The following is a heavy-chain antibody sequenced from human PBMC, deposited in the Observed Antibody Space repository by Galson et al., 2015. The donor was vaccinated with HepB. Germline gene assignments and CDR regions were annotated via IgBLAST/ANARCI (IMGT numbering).Heavy chain of an antibody. CDR3: ITEKGAIQEWKGAFDF. J-gene: IGHJ4*02. Sequence: SLRLSCAASGFTFSNVWMSWVRQAPGEGLEWVGRFKSKTDGGTADYAAPVKGRFTISRDDPKNTLYLQMNSLKIEDTAVYYCITEKGAIQEWKGAFDFWGQGTLVTVSS. V-gene: IGHV3-15*01. CDR2: FKSKTDGGTA. CDR1: GFTFSNVW. D-gene: IGHD2-2*02.